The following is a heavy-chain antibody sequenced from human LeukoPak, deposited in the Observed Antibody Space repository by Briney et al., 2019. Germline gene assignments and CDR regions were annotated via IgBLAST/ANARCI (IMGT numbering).Heavy chain of an antibody. CDR1: GYTFTSYY. Sequence: GASVKVSCKASGYTFTSYYINWVRQATGQGLEWMGWMNPNSGNTGYAQKFQGRVTITRTTSISTAYMELSSVRSEDTAVYYCARSAPPLSDPGERAALDPWGQGTLVTVSS. CDR3: ARSAPPLSDPGERAALDP. J-gene: IGHJ5*02. CDR2: MNPNSGNT. V-gene: IGHV1-8*03. D-gene: IGHD3-10*01.